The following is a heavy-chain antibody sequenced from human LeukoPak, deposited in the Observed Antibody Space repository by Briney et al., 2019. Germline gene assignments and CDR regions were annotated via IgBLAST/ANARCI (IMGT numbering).Heavy chain of an antibody. CDR2: ISSSSSAI. CDR1: GFTFSSYS. Sequence: PGGSLRLFCAASGFTFSSYSMNWVRQARGKGLEWISYISSSSSAIYYADSVKRRSTISRDNAKNSLYLQMNSLRDEDTAVYYCVRDHYYSFDYWGQGTLVTVSS. D-gene: IGHD2/OR15-2a*01. CDR3: VRDHYYSFDY. V-gene: IGHV3-48*02. J-gene: IGHJ4*02.